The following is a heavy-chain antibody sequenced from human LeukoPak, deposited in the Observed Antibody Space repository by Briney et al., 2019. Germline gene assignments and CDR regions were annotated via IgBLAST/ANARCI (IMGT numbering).Heavy chain of an antibody. J-gene: IGHJ3*02. CDR2: IKQDGSEK. V-gene: IGHV3-7*01. CDR1: GFTFGSHA. Sequence: GGSLRLSCEASGFTFGSHAMYWVRQAPGKGLEWVANIKQDGSEKYYVDSVKGRFTISRDNAKNSLLLQMYSLRAEETAVYYCVNYDFWSGYTAFDIWGQGTMVTVSS. CDR3: VNYDFWSGYTAFDI. D-gene: IGHD3-3*01.